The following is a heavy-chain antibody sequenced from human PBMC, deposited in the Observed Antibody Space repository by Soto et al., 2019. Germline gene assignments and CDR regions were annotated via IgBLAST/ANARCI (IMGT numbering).Heavy chain of an antibody. V-gene: IGHV3-30-3*01. J-gene: IGHJ6*02. CDR1: GFTFSSYA. Sequence: QVQLVESGGGVVQPGRSLRLSCAASGFTFSSYAMHWVRQAPGKGLEWVAVISYDGSNKYYADSVKGRFTISRDNSKNTLYLQMNSLRAEDTAVYYCARAVRVAATLWFVPHYYYGMDVWGQGTTVTVSS. D-gene: IGHD2-15*01. CDR2: ISYDGSNK. CDR3: ARAVRVAATLWFVPHYYYGMDV.